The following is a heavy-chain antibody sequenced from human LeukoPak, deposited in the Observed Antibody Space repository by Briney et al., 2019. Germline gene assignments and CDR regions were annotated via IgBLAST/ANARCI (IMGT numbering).Heavy chain of an antibody. D-gene: IGHD1-26*01. CDR3: ARHWELLYVFDY. Sequence: PSETLSLTCTVSGGSISRSSYYWGWIRQPPGKGLEWIGSIYYSGSTYYNPSLKSRVTISVDTSKNQSSLKLSSVTAADTAVYYCARHWELLYVFDYWGQGTLVTVSS. V-gene: IGHV4-39*01. J-gene: IGHJ4*02. CDR2: IYYSGST. CDR1: GGSISRSSYY.